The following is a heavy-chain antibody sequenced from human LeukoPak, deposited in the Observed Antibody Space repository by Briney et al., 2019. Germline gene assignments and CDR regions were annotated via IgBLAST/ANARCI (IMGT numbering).Heavy chain of an antibody. CDR2: ISSSGSTI. J-gene: IGHJ4*02. CDR1: EFTFSDYY. D-gene: IGHD3-22*01. CDR3: ARDYYYDSSGSPYDY. V-gene: IGHV3-11*01. Sequence: GSLRLSCAASEFTFSDYYMSWIRQAPGKGLEWVSYISSSGSTIYYADSVKGRFTISRDNAKNSLYLQMNSLRAEDTAVYCCARDYYYDSSGSPYDYWGQGTLVTVSS.